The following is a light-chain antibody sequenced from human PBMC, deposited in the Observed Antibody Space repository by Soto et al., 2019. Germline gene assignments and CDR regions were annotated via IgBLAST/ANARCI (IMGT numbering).Light chain of an antibody. CDR2: GAS. CDR3: QQYASSPIT. Sequence: EIVLTQSPGTLYLSPGERATLSCRASQSVSSNFLAWFQQKPGQAPRLLIYGASSRATGIPDRFSGSGSGTDFTLTISRLEPEDFAVYSCQQYASSPITFGQGTRLEI. J-gene: IGKJ5*01. CDR1: QSVSSNF. V-gene: IGKV3-20*01.